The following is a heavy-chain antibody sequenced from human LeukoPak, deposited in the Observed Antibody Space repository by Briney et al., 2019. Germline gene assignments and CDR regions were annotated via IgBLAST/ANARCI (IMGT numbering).Heavy chain of an antibody. V-gene: IGHV3-23*01. CDR2: IDGSGGST. Sequence: GGSLRLSCAASGFTFSNYAMSWVRQAPVKGLEWISSIDGSGGSTNYADSVKGRFTISRDNSKNTLYLQMNSLRADDTAVYYCAKGHCSGTTCYGWFDPWGQGTLVTVSS. J-gene: IGHJ5*01. CDR3: AKGHCSGTTCYGWFDP. CDR1: GFTFSNYA. D-gene: IGHD2-2*01.